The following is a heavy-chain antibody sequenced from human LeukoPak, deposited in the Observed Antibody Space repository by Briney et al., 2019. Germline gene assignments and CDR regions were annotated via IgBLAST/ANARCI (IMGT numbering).Heavy chain of an antibody. V-gene: IGHV3-21*01. CDR1: GFTFSSYS. CDR2: ISSSSSYI. Sequence: GGSLRLSCAASGFTFSSYSMNWVRQAPGKGLEWVSSISSSSSYIHYADSVKGRFTISRDNAKNSLYLQMNSLRAEDTAVYYCARDQYDSSGYYYGFRWFDPWGQGTLVTVSS. J-gene: IGHJ5*02. CDR3: ARDQYDSSGYYYGFRWFDP. D-gene: IGHD3-22*01.